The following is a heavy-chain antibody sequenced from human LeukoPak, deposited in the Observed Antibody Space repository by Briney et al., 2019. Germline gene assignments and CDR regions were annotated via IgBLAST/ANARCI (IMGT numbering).Heavy chain of an antibody. V-gene: IGHV3-21*01. J-gene: IGHJ4*02. Sequence: GGSLRLSCAASGFTFSRYSMNWVRQAPGKGLEWVSSISISSNYIYYADSVKGRFTISRDNAKNSLYLQMNSLRAEDTAVYYCARDSTPDYWGQGTLVTVSS. CDR1: GFTFSRYS. CDR3: ARDSTPDY. CDR2: ISISSNYI.